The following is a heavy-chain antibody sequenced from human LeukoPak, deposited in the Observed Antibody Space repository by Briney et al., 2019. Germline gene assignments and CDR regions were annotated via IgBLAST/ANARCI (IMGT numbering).Heavy chain of an antibody. V-gene: IGHV3-69-1*01. CDR2: TVSRGTT. D-gene: IGHD6-19*01. J-gene: IGHJ5*02. CDR3: AKCSTSAYTTGWCNWIDP. Sequence: GGSLRLSCAASGFTFSDYYMSWIRQAPGKGLEWVSSTVSRGTTQYADSVKGRFTVSRDTSKNTLYLQMNSLRADDTAVYYCAKCSTSAYTTGWCNWIDPWGQGTLVTVSS. CDR1: GFTFSDYY.